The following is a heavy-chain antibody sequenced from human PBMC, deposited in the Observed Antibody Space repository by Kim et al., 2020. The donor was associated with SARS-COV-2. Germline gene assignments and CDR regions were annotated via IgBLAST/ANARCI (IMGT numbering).Heavy chain of an antibody. CDR2: INHSGST. Sequence: SETLSLTCAVYGGSFSGYYWSWIRQPPGKGLEWIGEINHSGSTNYNPSLKSRVTISVDTSKNQFSLKLSSVTAADTAVYYCARGYVDTAIPSTSIHPYYFDYWGQGTLVTVSS. D-gene: IGHD5-18*01. CDR1: GGSFSGYY. V-gene: IGHV4-34*01. CDR3: ARGYVDTAIPSTSIHPYYFDY. J-gene: IGHJ4*02.